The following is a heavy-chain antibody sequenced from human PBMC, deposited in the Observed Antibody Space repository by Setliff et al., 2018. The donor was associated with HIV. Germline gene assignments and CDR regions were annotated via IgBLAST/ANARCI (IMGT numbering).Heavy chain of an antibody. CDR1: GVSISSGSYY. CDR3: ARALIGYTQRGDYYYYMDV. V-gene: IGHV4-61*02. Sequence: NPSETLSLTCTVSGVSISSGSYYWSWLRPSAGKGLEWMGRIYTSGSTNDNPSLKSRITISVDTSNNQFSLRLSSVTAADTAVYYCARALIGYTQRGDYYYYMDVWGKGTTVTVSS. CDR2: IYTSGST. D-gene: IGHD6-13*01. J-gene: IGHJ6*03.